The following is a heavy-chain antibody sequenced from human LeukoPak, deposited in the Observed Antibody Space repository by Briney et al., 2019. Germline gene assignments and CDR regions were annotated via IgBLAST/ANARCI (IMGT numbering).Heavy chain of an antibody. Sequence: GGSLRLSCAASGSTFSSYGMHWVRQAPGKGLEWVAFIRYDGSNKYYADSVKGRFTISRDNSKNTLYLQMNSLRAEDTAVYYCAKGGDIVVVVAATGDYFDYWGQGTLVTVSS. J-gene: IGHJ4*02. D-gene: IGHD2-15*01. CDR1: GSTFSSYG. V-gene: IGHV3-30*02. CDR2: IRYDGSNK. CDR3: AKGGDIVVVVAATGDYFDY.